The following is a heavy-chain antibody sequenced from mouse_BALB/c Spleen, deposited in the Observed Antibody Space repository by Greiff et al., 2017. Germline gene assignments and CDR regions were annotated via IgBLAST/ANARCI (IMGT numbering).Heavy chain of an antibody. CDR2: ISSGSSTI. Sequence: EVQVVESGGGLVQPGGSRKLSCAASGFTFSSFGMHWVRQAPEKGLEWVAYISSGSSTIYYADTVKGRFTISRDNPKNTLFLQMTSLRSEDTAMYYCARGDYYGFAYWGQGTLVTVSA. CDR3: ARGDYYGFAY. CDR1: GFTFSSFG. V-gene: IGHV5-17*02. D-gene: IGHD1-2*01. J-gene: IGHJ3*01.